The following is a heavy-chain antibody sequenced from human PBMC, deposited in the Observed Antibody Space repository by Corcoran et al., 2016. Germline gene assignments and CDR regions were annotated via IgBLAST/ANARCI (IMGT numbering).Heavy chain of an antibody. D-gene: IGHD2-15*01. CDR3: ARGNCSGGSCTMKHYYYYGMDV. CDR2: IYPGDSDT. J-gene: IGHJ6*02. CDR1: GYSFTSYW. V-gene: IGHV5-51*01. Sequence: EVQLVQSGAEVKKPGESLKISCKGSGYSFTSYWIGWVRQMPGKGLEWMGIIYPGDSDTRYSPSFQGLVTISADKSISTAYLQWSSLKASDTAMYYCARGNCSGGSCTMKHYYYYGMDVWGQGTTVTVSS.